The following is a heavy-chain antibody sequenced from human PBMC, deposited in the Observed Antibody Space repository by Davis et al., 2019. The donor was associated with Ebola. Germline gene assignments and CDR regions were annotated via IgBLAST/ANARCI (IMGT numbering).Heavy chain of an antibody. CDR1: GFSLSTSGMG. V-gene: IGHV2-5*02. Sequence: SGPTLVKPTQTLTLTCTFSGFSLSTSGMGVGWIRQPPGKALEWLALIYWDDDKRYRPSLKSRLTITKDTSKSQVVLTMTNLDPVDTATYYCARELFDSDTFDIWGQGTMVTVSS. CDR2: IYWDDDK. D-gene: IGHD1-7*01. J-gene: IGHJ3*02. CDR3: ARELFDSDTFDI.